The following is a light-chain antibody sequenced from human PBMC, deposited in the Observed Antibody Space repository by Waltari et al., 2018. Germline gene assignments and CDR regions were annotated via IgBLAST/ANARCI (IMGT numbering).Light chain of an antibody. V-gene: IGLV1-40*01. Sequence: QSVLTQPPSLSGAPGQRVTISCAGNSSNIGAGFDVHWYQQFPGSAPRLLISVNNNRPSGVPDRCSASNSGTSASLAVSGLQAQDEADYYCQSYDISLSAYVFGGGTKLTVL. CDR3: QSYDISLSAYV. J-gene: IGLJ3*02. CDR2: VNN. CDR1: SSNIGAGFD.